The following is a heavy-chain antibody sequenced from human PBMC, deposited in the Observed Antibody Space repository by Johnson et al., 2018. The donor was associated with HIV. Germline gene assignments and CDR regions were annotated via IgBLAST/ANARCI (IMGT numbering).Heavy chain of an antibody. D-gene: IGHD1-7*01. CDR1: DFTVSSNY. CDR2: IYSGGST. Sequence: VQLVESGGRLIQPGGSLRLSCTASDFTVSSNYMSWVRQAPGKGLEWVSVIYSGGSTYYADSVKGRFTISRDNSKNTLYLQMNSLIAEDTAVYYCARAGQLPEDAFDIWGQGTMVTVSS. CDR3: ARAGQLPEDAFDI. J-gene: IGHJ3*02. V-gene: IGHV3-53*01.